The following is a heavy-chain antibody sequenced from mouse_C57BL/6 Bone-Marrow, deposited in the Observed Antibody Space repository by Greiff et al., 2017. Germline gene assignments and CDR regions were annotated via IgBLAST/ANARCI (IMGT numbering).Heavy chain of an antibody. J-gene: IGHJ3*01. D-gene: IGHD2-3*01. V-gene: IGHV1-18*01. CDR1: GYTFTDYN. Sequence: VQLQQSGPELVKPGASVKIPCKASGYTFTDYNMDWVKQSHGKSLEWIGDINPNNGGTNYNQKFKGKATLTVDKSSSTAYMELRSLTSEDTAVYYCARSPLDGYSTFAYWGQGTLVTVSA. CDR3: ARSPLDGYSTFAY. CDR2: INPNNGGT.